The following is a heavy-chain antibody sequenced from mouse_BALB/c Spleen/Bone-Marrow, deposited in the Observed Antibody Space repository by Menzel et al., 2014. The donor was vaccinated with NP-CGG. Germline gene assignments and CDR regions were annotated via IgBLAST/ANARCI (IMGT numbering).Heavy chain of an antibody. CDR2: ISGDGRYT. CDR3: ARHAYYDQTEVSFVY. J-gene: IGHJ3*01. D-gene: IGHD2-10*01. Sequence: DVKLVESGGGLVKSGGSLKLSCAASGFPFSNYGMSWVRQTPEKRLEWVATISGDGRYTFYSDSVRGRFTISRDNAKYNLYLQLSSLRSADTALYYCARHAYYDQTEVSFVYWGQGTLVTVSA. CDR1: GFPFSNYG. V-gene: IGHV5-9-2*01.